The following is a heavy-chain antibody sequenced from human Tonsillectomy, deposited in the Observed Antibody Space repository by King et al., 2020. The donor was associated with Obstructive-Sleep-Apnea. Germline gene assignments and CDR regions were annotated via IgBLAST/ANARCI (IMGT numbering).Heavy chain of an antibody. Sequence: VQLVESGGEVKKPGASVMVSCKASGYTFISYGITWVRQAPGQGLEGMGCISSYNGNKNYGQKLQGRGTMTTETSTSTAYMELRSLRSDDTAMYYCARDWDDSGWFSGRPFGYWGQGTLVTVSS. CDR2: ISSYNGNK. J-gene: IGHJ4*02. D-gene: IGHD6-19*01. CDR1: GYTFISYG. CDR3: ARDWDDSGWFSGRPFGY. V-gene: IGHV1-18*01.